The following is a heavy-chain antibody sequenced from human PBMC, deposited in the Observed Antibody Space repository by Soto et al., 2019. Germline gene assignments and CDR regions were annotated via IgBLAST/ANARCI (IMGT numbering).Heavy chain of an antibody. Sequence: SETLSLTCAVYGGSFSGYYWSWIRQPPGKGLEWIGEINHSGSTNYNPSLKSRVTISVDTSKNQFSLKLSSVTAADTAVYYCARDRRYYDFWSGYSKVVDYWGSGTLVTV. CDR2: INHSGST. CDR1: GGSFSGYY. V-gene: IGHV4-34*01. D-gene: IGHD3-3*01. CDR3: ARDRRYYDFWSGYSKVVDY. J-gene: IGHJ4*02.